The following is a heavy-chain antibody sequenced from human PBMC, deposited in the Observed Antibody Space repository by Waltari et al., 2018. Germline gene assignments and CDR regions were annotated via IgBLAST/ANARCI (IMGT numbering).Heavy chain of an antibody. CDR1: GYTFTSYY. Sequence: QVQLVQSGAEVKKPGASVKVSCRASGYTFTSYYMQWVRPALGQGLEWMGIINPSGGSTSYAQKFQGRVTMTRDTSTSTVYMELSSLRSEDTAVYYCARGGDGSGSYPDAFDIWGQGTMVTVSS. CDR2: INPSGGST. CDR3: ARGGDGSGSYPDAFDI. D-gene: IGHD3-10*01. J-gene: IGHJ3*02. V-gene: IGHV1-46*01.